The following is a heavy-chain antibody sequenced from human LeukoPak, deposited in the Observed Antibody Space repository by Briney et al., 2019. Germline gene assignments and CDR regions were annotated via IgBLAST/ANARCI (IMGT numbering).Heavy chain of an antibody. Sequence: GGSLRLSCAASGFTFSSYSMNWVRQAPGKGLEWVSSISSSSSYIYYADSVKGRFTISRDNAKNSLYLQMNSLRAEDTAVYYCASLTSRRKIYYYYYMDVWGKGTTVTVSS. CDR1: GFTFSSYS. D-gene: IGHD3-9*01. J-gene: IGHJ6*03. CDR3: ASLTSRRKIYYYYYMDV. CDR2: ISSSSSYI. V-gene: IGHV3-21*01.